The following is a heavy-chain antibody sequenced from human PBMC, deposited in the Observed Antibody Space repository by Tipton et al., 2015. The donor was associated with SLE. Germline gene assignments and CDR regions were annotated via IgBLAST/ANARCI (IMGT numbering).Heavy chain of an antibody. CDR1: GGSISSHY. Sequence: GLVKPSETLSLTCTVSGGSISSHYWSWIRQPPGKGLEWIGYIYYSGSTNYNPSLKSRVTISVDTSKNQFSLKLSSVTAADTAVYYCARDRYYGSGRNDYYYMDVWGKGTTVTVSS. CDR3: ARDRYYGSGRNDYYYMDV. J-gene: IGHJ6*03. CDR2: IYYSGST. V-gene: IGHV4-59*11. D-gene: IGHD3-10*01.